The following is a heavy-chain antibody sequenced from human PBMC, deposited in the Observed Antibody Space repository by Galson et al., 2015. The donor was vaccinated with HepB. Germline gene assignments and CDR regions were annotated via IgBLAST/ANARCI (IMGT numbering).Heavy chain of an antibody. V-gene: IGHV1-69*04. CDR2: IIPILGIA. Sequence: SVKVSCKASGGTFSSYAISWVRQAPGQGLEWMGRIIPILGIANYAQKFQGRVTITADKSTSTAYMELSSLRSEDTAVYYCARDGSGYYDFWSGKLMDYWGQGTLVTVSS. J-gene: IGHJ4*02. D-gene: IGHD3-3*01. CDR1: GGTFSSYA. CDR3: ARDGSGYYDFWSGKLMDY.